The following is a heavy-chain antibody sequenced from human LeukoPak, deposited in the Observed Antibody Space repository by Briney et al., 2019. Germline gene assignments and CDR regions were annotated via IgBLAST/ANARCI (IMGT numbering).Heavy chain of an antibody. CDR2: IIPVLGTT. J-gene: IGHJ6*03. CDR1: GGTFSRYA. CDR3: ATSGGDYYYYSLDV. Sequence: ASVKVSCKASGGTFSRYAISWVRQAPRQPLEWMGGIIPVLGTTNYAQTFQNKVTITADESTSTTYMELSSLTSEDTAVYYCATSGGDYYYYSLDVWGKGTPVTISS. D-gene: IGHD3-10*01. V-gene: IGHV1-69*13.